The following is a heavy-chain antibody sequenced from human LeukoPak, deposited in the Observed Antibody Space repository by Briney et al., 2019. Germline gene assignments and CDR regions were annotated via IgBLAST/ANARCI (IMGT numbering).Heavy chain of an antibody. J-gene: IGHJ4*02. V-gene: IGHV3-7*01. CDR2: IKHDGSET. CDR1: GFTLSGSW. Sequence: PGGSLRLSCAASGFTLSGSWMSWVRQAPGEGLEWVANIKHDGSETDYVDSVKGRFTISRDNAKNSLYLQMNNLRAEDTAVYYCARDPRYCSSIICSQPSDYWGQGTLVTVSS. D-gene: IGHD2-2*01. CDR3: ARDPRYCSSIICSQPSDY.